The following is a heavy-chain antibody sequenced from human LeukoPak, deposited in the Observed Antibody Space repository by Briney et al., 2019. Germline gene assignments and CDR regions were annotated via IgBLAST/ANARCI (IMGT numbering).Heavy chain of an antibody. CDR1: GFTFSSYA. D-gene: IGHD6-13*01. V-gene: IGHV3-30*04. CDR3: AKDGLAAAGWFDY. J-gene: IGHJ4*02. Sequence: GGSLRLSCAASGFTFSSYAMHWVRQAPGKGLEWVAAISYDGSSKYYADSVKGRFTISRDNSKNTLYLQMNSLRAEDTAVYYCAKDGLAAAGWFDYWGQGTLVTVSS. CDR2: ISYDGSSK.